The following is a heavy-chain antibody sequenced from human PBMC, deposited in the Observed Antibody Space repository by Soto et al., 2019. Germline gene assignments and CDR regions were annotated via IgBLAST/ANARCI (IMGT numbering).Heavy chain of an antibody. V-gene: IGHV3-30-3*01. CDR1: GFTFSSYA. Sequence: QVPLVESGGGVVQPGRSLRLSCAASGFTFSSYAMHWVRQAPGKGLEWVAVISYDGSNRYYADSVKGRFTISRDNSKNTLYLQMNSLRAEDTAMYYCARRLPYYYYGMDVWGQGTTVTVSS. CDR3: ARRLPYYYYGMDV. J-gene: IGHJ6*02. D-gene: IGHD5-18*01. CDR2: ISYDGSNR.